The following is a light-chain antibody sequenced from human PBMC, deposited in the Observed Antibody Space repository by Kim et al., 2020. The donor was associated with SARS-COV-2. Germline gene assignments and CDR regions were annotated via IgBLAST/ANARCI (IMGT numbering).Light chain of an antibody. CDR2: GAS. CDR1: QGIDNY. J-gene: IGKJ2*01. V-gene: IGKV1-27*01. CDR3: QKYNSGPYT. Sequence: SASIGGRATITCRASQGIDNYLAWYQQKPGKVPKLLIYGASTLQPGVPSRFSGSASGTDFTLTISSLQPEDVATYYCQKYNSGPYTFGQGTKLEI.